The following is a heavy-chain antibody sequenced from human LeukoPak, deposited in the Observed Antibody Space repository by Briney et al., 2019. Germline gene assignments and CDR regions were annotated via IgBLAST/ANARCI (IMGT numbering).Heavy chain of an antibody. CDR2: IYYSGST. CDR1: GGSISSYY. Sequence: TSSETLSLTCTVSGGSISSYYWSWIRQPPGKGLEWIGYIYYSGSTNYNPSLKSRVTISVDTSKNQFSLKLSSVTAADTAVYYCARVREQWLVRPYFDYWGQGTLVTVSS. J-gene: IGHJ4*02. D-gene: IGHD6-19*01. CDR3: ARVREQWLVRPYFDY. V-gene: IGHV4-59*01.